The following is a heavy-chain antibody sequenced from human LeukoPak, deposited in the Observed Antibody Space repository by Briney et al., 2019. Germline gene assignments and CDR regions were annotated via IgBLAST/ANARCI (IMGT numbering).Heavy chain of an antibody. CDR1: GFTFSSYA. Sequence: GGSLRLSCAASGFTFSSYAMNWVRQAPGKGLEWVSSISSSSSYIYYADSVKGRFTISRDNAKNSLYLQMNSLRAEDTAVYYCASSIRRGYSYGYEDYYYYYGMDVWGQGTTVTVSS. D-gene: IGHD5-18*01. J-gene: IGHJ6*02. V-gene: IGHV3-21*01. CDR3: ASSIRRGYSYGYEDYYYYYGMDV. CDR2: ISSSSSYI.